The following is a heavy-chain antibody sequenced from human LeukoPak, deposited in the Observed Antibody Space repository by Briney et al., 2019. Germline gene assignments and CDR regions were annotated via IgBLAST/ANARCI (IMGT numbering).Heavy chain of an antibody. CDR2: IYPGDSDT. J-gene: IGHJ4*02. CDR1: GYSFTSYW. Sequence: GESLKISCKGSGYSFTSYWIGWVRQMPGKGLGWMGIIYPGDSDTRYSPSFQGQVTISADKSISTAYLQWSSLKASDTAMYYCARHSYYYDSSGYLDNDYWGQGTLVTVSS. V-gene: IGHV5-51*01. D-gene: IGHD3-22*01. CDR3: ARHSYYYDSSGYLDNDY.